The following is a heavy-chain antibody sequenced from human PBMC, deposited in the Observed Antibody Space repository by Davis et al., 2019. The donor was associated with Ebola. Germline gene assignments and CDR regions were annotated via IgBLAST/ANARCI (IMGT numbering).Heavy chain of an antibody. D-gene: IGHD2-8*02. J-gene: IGHJ6*02. Sequence: SVKVSCKASGGTFSSYAISWVRQAPGQGLEWMGGIIPIFGTANYAQKFQGRVTMTRDTSISTAYMELSRLRSDDTAVYYCARDLGSWSRYYYYGMDVWGQGTTVTVSS. CDR2: IIPIFGTA. CDR1: GGTFSSYA. V-gene: IGHV1-69*05. CDR3: ARDLGSWSRYYYYGMDV.